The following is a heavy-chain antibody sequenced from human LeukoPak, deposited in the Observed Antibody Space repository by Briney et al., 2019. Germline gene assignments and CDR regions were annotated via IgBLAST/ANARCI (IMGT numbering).Heavy chain of an antibody. CDR2: ISTYNYNT. Sequence: ASVKVSCKASGYTFTTYGISWVRQAPGQGLEWMGWISTYNYNTNYAQKFQGRVTMTIDTSTTTVYMELRSLRSDDTAVYYCARGTGSSGWYVDYWGQGTLVTVSS. J-gene: IGHJ4*02. D-gene: IGHD6-19*01. CDR1: GYTFTTYG. CDR3: ARGTGSSGWYVDY. V-gene: IGHV1-18*01.